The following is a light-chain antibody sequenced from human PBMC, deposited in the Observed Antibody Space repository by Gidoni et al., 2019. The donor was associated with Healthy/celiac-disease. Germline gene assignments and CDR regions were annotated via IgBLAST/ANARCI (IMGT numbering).Light chain of an antibody. CDR2: DAS. Sequence: DIQMTQSPSSLSASVGDRVTITCQASQDIRNYLNWYQQKPGKAPKLLIYDASTLETGVPSRFSGSGSGTDFTFTISSLQPEDIATYYCQQYDNLPFTFGPXTKVDIK. CDR3: QQYDNLPFT. V-gene: IGKV1-33*01. CDR1: QDIRNY. J-gene: IGKJ3*01.